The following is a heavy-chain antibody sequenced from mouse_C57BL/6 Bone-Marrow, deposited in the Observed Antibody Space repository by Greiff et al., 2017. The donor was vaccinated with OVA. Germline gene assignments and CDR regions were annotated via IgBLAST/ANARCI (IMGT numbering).Heavy chain of an antibody. D-gene: IGHD1-1*01. J-gene: IGHJ2*01. CDR3: ARRDVSSYNG. CDR1: GFTFSSYG. Sequence: EVMLVESGGDLVKPGGSLKLSCAASGFTFSSYGMSWVRQTPDKRLEWVATISSGGSYTYYPDSVKGRFTISRDNAKNTLYLQKSSLKSEDTAMYYCARRDVSSYNGWGQGTTLTVSS. CDR2: ISSGGSYT. V-gene: IGHV5-6*02.